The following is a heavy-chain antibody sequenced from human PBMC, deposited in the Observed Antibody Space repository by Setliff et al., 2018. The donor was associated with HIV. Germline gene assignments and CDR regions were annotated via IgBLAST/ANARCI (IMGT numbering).Heavy chain of an antibody. J-gene: IGHJ4*02. CDR3: ARQGLTMNRGVPAPILYYFDY. V-gene: IGHV4-38-2*01. CDR2: IYYRGST. CDR1: GYSISSGYY. Sequence: PSETLSLTCAVSGYSISSGYYWSWIRQHPGKGLEWIGYIYYRGSTYYNPSLKSRVTISVDTSKNHFSLRLSSVTAADTAMYYCARQGLTMNRGVPAPILYYFDYWGQGILVTVS. D-gene: IGHD3-10*01.